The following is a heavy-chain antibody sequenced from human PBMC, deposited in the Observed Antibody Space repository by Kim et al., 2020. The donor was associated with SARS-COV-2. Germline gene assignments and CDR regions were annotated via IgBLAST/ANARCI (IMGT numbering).Heavy chain of an antibody. J-gene: IGHJ5*02. CDR2: IYYSGST. CDR3: ARVRFLEWPYPDHWFDP. Sequence: SETLSLTCTVSGGSISSYYWSWIRQPPGKGLEWIGYIYYSGSTNYNPSLKSRVTISVDTSKNQFSLKLSSVTAADTAVYYCARVRFLEWPYPDHWFDPWGQGTLVTVSS. D-gene: IGHD3-3*01. V-gene: IGHV4-59*13. CDR1: GGSISSYY.